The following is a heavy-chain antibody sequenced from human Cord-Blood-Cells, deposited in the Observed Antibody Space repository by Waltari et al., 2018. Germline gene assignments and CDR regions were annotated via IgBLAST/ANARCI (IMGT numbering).Heavy chain of an antibody. D-gene: IGHD7-27*01. CDR1: GSTFPGYY. V-gene: IGHV1-2*02. Sequence: QVQLVQSGAEVKKPGPSVKVSCKPLGSTFPGYYMHWVRQAPGKGLERLVWINPNSGGTNDAQKFQGRVTMTRDTSISTSYMELSRLRSDDTAVYYCARGWGGTPFDYWGQGTLVTVSS. CDR3: ARGWGGTPFDY. CDR2: INPNSGGT. J-gene: IGHJ4*02.